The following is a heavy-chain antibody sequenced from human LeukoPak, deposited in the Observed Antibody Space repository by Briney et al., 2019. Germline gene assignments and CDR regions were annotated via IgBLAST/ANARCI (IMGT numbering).Heavy chain of an antibody. Sequence: PGGSLRLSCAASGFTFSSYWMSWVRQAPGKGLEWVANIKQDGSEKYYVDSVKGRFTISRDNAKNSLYLQMNSLRAEDTAVYYCARVPVFGYYDSSGYYVGGAFDIWGQGTMVTVSS. J-gene: IGHJ3*02. CDR3: ARVPVFGYYDSSGYYVGGAFDI. D-gene: IGHD3-22*01. CDR2: IKQDGSEK. V-gene: IGHV3-7*01. CDR1: GFTFSSYW.